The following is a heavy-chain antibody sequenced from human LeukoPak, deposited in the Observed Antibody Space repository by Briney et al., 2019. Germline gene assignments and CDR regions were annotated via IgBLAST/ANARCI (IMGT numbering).Heavy chain of an antibody. J-gene: IGHJ4*02. CDR2: IIPILAIA. D-gene: IGHD2-2*01. CDR3: ARSPHAANIGVVPAASYFDY. V-gene: IGHV1-69*02. CDR1: GGTFSRYS. Sequence: VASVKVSCKASGGTFSRYSISWVRQAPGQGLEWMGRIIPILAIANYAQKFQGRVTITADKSTSTAYMELSSLRSEDTAVYYCARSPHAANIGVVPAASYFDYWGQGTLVTVSS.